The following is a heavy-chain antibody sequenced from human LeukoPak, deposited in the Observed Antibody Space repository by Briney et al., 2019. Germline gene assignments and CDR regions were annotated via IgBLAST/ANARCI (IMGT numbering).Heavy chain of an antibody. D-gene: IGHD3-3*01. Sequence: ASVKVSCKTSGYTFTGYYMHWVRQAPGQGLVWMGWIHPNNGGTIYARSFQGRVTMTSDTSISTAYLELTSLISDDTAMYFCARGTQTIFGVIDYWGQGTLVTVSS. CDR3: ARGTQTIFGVIDY. V-gene: IGHV1-2*02. J-gene: IGHJ4*02. CDR1: GYTFTGYY. CDR2: IHPNNGGT.